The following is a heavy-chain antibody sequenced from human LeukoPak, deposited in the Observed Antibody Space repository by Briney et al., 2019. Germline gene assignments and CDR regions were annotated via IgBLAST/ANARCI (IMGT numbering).Heavy chain of an antibody. Sequence: SEILSLTCTVSGGSISSYYWSWIRQPPGKGLEWIGYIYYSGSTNYNPSLKSRVTISVDTSKNQFSLKLSSVTAADTAVYYCPRSYGSGSYTDYWGQGTLVTVSS. CDR3: PRSYGSGSYTDY. CDR1: GGSISSYY. CDR2: IYYSGST. D-gene: IGHD3-10*01. V-gene: IGHV4-59*01. J-gene: IGHJ4*02.